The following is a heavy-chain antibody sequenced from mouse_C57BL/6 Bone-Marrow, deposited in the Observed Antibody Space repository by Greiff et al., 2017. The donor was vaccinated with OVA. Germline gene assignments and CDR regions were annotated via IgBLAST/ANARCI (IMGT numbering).Heavy chain of an antibody. CDR3: VGHHYDYDRGFDY. D-gene: IGHD2-4*01. J-gene: IGHJ2*01. CDR1: GFSFNTYA. CDR2: IRSKSNNYAT. V-gene: IGHV10-1*01. Sequence: VQLKESGGGLVQPKGSLKLSCAASGFSFNTYAMNWVRQAPGKGLEWVARIRSKSNNYATYYADSVKDRFTISRDDSESMLYLQMNNLKTEDTAMYYCVGHHYDYDRGFDYWGQGTTLTVSS.